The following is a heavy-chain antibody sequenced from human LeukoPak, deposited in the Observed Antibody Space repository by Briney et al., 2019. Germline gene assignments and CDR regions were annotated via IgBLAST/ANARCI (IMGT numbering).Heavy chain of an antibody. J-gene: IGHJ4*02. Sequence: ASVKVSYKASGYTFTSYGISWVRQAPGQGLEWMGWISAYNGNTNYAQKLQGRVTMTTDTSTSTAYMELRSLRSDDTAVYYCARFFEKSDTAMVTPLDYWGQGTLVTVSS. CDR3: ARFFEKSDTAMVTPLDY. D-gene: IGHD5-18*01. CDR1: GYTFTSYG. V-gene: IGHV1-18*04. CDR2: ISAYNGNT.